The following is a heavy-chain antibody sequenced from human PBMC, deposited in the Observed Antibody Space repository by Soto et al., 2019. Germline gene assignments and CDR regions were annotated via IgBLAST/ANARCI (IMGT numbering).Heavy chain of an antibody. CDR2: FDPRDGEA. CDR1: GYTLTELF. J-gene: IGHJ6*02. D-gene: IGHD2-15*01. V-gene: IGHV1-24*01. Sequence: VASVKVSCKVSGYTLTELFIHWVRQAPGKGLEWMGGFDPRDGEAIYAQQFQGRVTVTEDTSTDTAYMELSSLRSADTAVYYCATVLPGSSVDYSPYYYYGMDLWGQGTTVTVSS. CDR3: ATVLPGSSVDYSPYYYYGMDL.